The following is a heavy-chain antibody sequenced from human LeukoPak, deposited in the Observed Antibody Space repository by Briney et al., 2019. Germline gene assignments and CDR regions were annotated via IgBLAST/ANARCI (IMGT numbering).Heavy chain of an antibody. V-gene: IGHV1-2*02. CDR2: INPNSGGT. Sequence: ASVKVSCKASGYTFTGYYMHWVRQAPGQGLEWMGWINPNSGGTNYAQKFQGRVTMTRDTSISTAYMELSRLRSDDTAVYYCAKSIAAAQTDNWFDPWGQGTLVTVSS. CDR1: GYTFTGYY. D-gene: IGHD6-13*01. CDR3: AKSIAAAQTDNWFDP. J-gene: IGHJ5*02.